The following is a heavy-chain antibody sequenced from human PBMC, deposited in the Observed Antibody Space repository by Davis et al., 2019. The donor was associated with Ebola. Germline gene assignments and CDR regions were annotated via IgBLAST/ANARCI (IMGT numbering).Heavy chain of an antibody. CDR1: GSTFDDYA. J-gene: IGHJ5*01. CDR3: TRVNAVTGYSRFDS. V-gene: IGHV3-20*01. Sequence: GESLKISCAATGSTFDDYAMTWVRQVPGKGLEWVSGINWNGGSTGYADSVKGRFTISRDNARNLVYVQMNSLRAEDTALYHCTRVNAVTGYSRFDSWGQGTLVTVSS. D-gene: IGHD3-9*01. CDR2: INWNGGST.